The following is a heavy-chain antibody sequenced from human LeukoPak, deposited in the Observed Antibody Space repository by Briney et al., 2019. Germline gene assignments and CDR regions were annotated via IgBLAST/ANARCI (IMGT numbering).Heavy chain of an antibody. D-gene: IGHD4-17*01. CDR2: IKQDGSEK. Sequence: PGGSLRLSCAASGFIFSSYWMSWVRQAPGKGLEWVANIKQDGSEKYYVDSVKGRFTISRDNAKNSLYLQMNSLRAEDTAVYYCARGVVTVTTIWFDPWGQGTLVTVSS. CDR1: GFIFSSYW. CDR3: ARGVVTVTTIWFDP. J-gene: IGHJ5*02. V-gene: IGHV3-7*05.